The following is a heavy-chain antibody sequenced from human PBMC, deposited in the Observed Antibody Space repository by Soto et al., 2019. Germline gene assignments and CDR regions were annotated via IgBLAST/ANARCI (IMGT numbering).Heavy chain of an antibody. Sequence: PGGSLRLSCVASGQTFNRYWMSWVRQAPGKGLEWVANIKQDGSEEYYVDSVKGRFTISRDNAKKSLYLQMNSLRAEDTAMYYCAKARDSGSYRPFDHWGPGTLVTVSS. J-gene: IGHJ4*02. CDR2: IKQDGSEE. CDR3: AKARDSGSYRPFDH. V-gene: IGHV3-7*03. D-gene: IGHD3-22*01. CDR1: GQTFNRYW.